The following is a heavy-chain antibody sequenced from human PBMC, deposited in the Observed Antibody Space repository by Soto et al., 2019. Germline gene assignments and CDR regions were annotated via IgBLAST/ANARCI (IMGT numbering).Heavy chain of an antibody. CDR2: TSYGGST. CDR1: GGSLSSINYY. V-gene: IGHV4-39*01. J-gene: IGHJ4*02. D-gene: IGHD3-3*01. Sequence: SETLSLTCIVSGGSLSSINYYWGWIRQPPGKGLEWIGSTSYGGSTYYNPSLKSRVTISVDTSENQFSLKLSSVTAADTALYYCASRLTYYDFWSGYCFDSWGQGTLVTVSS. CDR3: ASRLTYYDFWSGYCFDS.